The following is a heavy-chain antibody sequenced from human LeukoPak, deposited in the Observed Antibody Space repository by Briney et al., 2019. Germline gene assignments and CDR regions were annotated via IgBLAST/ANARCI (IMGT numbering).Heavy chain of an antibody. V-gene: IGHV3-23*01. CDR2: ISGSGGST. CDR3: ARDRDDVVVTAILGY. J-gene: IGHJ4*02. CDR1: GFTFSSYG. Sequence: GGSLRLSCAASGFTFSSYGMSWVRQAPGKGLEWVSAISGSGGSTYYADSVKGRFTISRDNAKNSLYLQMNSLRAEDTAVYYCARDRDDVVVTAILGYWGQGTLVTVSS. D-gene: IGHD2-21*02.